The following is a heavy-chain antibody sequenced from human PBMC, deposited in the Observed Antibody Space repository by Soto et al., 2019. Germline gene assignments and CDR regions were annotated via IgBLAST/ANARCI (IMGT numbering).Heavy chain of an antibody. D-gene: IGHD6-13*01. CDR3: ASDPYSSSRTVHYYGMDV. J-gene: IGHJ6*02. CDR2: IIPIFGTA. Sequence: QVQLVQSGAEVKKPGSSVKVSCKASGGTFSSYAISWVRQAPGQGLEWMGGIIPIFGTANYAHKFQGRVTITADKSTSTAYMELSSLRSEDTAVYYCASDPYSSSRTVHYYGMDVWGQGTTVTVSS. V-gene: IGHV1-69*06. CDR1: GGTFSSYA.